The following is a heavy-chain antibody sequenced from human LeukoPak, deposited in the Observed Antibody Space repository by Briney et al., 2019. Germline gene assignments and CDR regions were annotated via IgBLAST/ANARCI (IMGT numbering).Heavy chain of an antibody. CDR3: ARTEPSGTTSH. CDR1: GGSINIYGHS. Sequence: KTSETLSLTCAVSGGSINIYGHSWSWIRQPPGMGLEYIGYIYNSGSAYYNPSLKSRVTLSVDTSRNQFSLSLRSMTAADTAVYYCARTEPSGTTSHWGQGTLVTVSS. CDR2: IYNSGSA. J-gene: IGHJ4*02. V-gene: IGHV4-30-4*07. D-gene: IGHD1-1*01.